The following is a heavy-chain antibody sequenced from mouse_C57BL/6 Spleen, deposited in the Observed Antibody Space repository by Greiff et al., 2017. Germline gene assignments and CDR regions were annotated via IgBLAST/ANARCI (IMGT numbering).Heavy chain of an antibody. D-gene: IGHD1-1*01. CDR1: GYTFTSYW. J-gene: IGHJ3*01. Sequence: QVQLQQPGAELVRPGTSVKLSCKASGYTFTSYWMHWVKQRPGQGLEWIGVIDPSDSYTNYNQKFKGKATLTVDTSSSTAYMQLSSLTSEDSAVYYCARSPDYYGSSYRFAYWGQGTLVTVSA. CDR2: IDPSDSYT. V-gene: IGHV1-59*01. CDR3: ARSPDYYGSSYRFAY.